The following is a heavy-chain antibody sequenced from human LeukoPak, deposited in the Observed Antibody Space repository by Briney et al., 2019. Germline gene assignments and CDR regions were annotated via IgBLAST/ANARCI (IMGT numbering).Heavy chain of an antibody. CDR3: ARDEVPAGSELPSDY. J-gene: IGHJ4*02. D-gene: IGHD2-2*01. CDR1: GYTFTSYG. CDR2: ISAYSGNT. V-gene: IGHV1-18*01. Sequence: ASVKVSCKASGYTFTSYGISWVRQAPGQGLEWMGWISAYSGNTNYAQKLQGRVTMTTDTSTSTAYMELRSLRSDDTAVYYCARDEVPAGSELPSDYWGQGTLVTVSS.